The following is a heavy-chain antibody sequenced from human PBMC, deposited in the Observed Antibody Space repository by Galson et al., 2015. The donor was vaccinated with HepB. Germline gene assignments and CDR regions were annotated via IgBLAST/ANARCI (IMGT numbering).Heavy chain of an antibody. CDR3: AKGARICRCNYPSYTDDAFDI. Sequence: SLRLSCAASGFNFGNSAMSWVRLAPGKGLEWVSAISITGGTPYYADTVKGRFTISRDNSQNAVHLQMDSLRADDTAIYYCAKGARICRCNYPSYTDDAFDIWGQGTLVTVSS. CDR1: GFNFGNSA. J-gene: IGHJ3*02. D-gene: IGHD2/OR15-2a*01. V-gene: IGHV3-23*01. CDR2: ISITGGTP.